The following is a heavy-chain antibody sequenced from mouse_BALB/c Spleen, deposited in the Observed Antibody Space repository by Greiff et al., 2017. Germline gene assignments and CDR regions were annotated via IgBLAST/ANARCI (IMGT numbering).Heavy chain of an antibody. Sequence: EVKLQESGPGLVKPSQSLSLTCSVTGYSITSGYYWNWIRQFPGNTLEWMGYISYDGSNNYNPSLKNRISITRDTSKNQFFLKLNSVTTEDTATYYCAREAYYRYDGDFDYWGQGTTLTVSS. CDR2: ISYDGSN. CDR3: AREAYYRYDGDFDY. V-gene: IGHV3-6*02. CDR1: GYSITSGYY. D-gene: IGHD2-14*01. J-gene: IGHJ2*01.